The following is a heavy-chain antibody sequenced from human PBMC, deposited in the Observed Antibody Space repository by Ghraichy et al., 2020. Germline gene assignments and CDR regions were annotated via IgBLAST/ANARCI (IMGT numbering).Heavy chain of an antibody. CDR1: GFTFSNAW. J-gene: IGHJ4*02. CDR2: IKSKTDGGTT. CDR3: TTEILGEEFDY. Sequence: GGSLRLSCAAFGFTFSNAWMSWVRQAPGKGLEWVGRIKSKTDGGTTDYAAPVKGRFTISRDDSKNTLYLQMNSLKTEDTAVYYCTTEILGEEFDYWGQGTLVTVSS. D-gene: IGHD3-16*01. V-gene: IGHV3-15*01.